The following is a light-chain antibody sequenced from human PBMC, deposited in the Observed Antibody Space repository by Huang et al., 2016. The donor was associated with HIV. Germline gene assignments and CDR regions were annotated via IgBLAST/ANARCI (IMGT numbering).Light chain of an antibody. Sequence: EIVLTQSPDTLSLSPGGGATLSCRASQSIRSDYLACDQQEPGQAPRLLIYGATIRATDIPERFSGSGSGTDFSLTISGLEPEDFAVYYCQQYGTSPWTFGQGTKVEIK. J-gene: IGKJ1*01. V-gene: IGKV3-20*01. CDR3: QQYGTSPWT. CDR2: GAT. CDR1: QSIRSDY.